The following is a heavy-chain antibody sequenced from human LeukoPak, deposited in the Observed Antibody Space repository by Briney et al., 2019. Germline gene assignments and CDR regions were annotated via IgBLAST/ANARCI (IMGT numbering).Heavy chain of an antibody. D-gene: IGHD4-23*01. CDR1: GYRFNAYW. CDR3: ARVGNSGGNYFDY. CDR2: IYPDDSDT. J-gene: IGHJ4*02. Sequence: GESLKISCKGSGYRFNAYWIAWVRQMPGKGPEWMGIIYPDDSDTRYSPSFQGQVTISADKSVRTAYLQWSSLKASDTAMYYCARVGNSGGNYFDYWGQGTLVTVSS. V-gene: IGHV5-51*01.